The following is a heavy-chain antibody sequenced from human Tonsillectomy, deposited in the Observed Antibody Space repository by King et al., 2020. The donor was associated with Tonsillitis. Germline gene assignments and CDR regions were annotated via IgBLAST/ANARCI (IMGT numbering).Heavy chain of an antibody. CDR3: AGMSNYDFWSGYYIFDY. Sequence: LQLQESGPGLVKPSETLSLTCTVSGGSISSSSYYWGWIRQPPGKGLEWIGSSYYSGSTYYNPSLKSRVTISVDTSKNKFSLKLSCVTAADTAVYYCAGMSNYDFWSGYYIFDYWGQGTLVTVSS. J-gene: IGHJ4*02. V-gene: IGHV4-39*01. CDR1: GGSISSSSYY. D-gene: IGHD3-3*01. CDR2: SYYSGST.